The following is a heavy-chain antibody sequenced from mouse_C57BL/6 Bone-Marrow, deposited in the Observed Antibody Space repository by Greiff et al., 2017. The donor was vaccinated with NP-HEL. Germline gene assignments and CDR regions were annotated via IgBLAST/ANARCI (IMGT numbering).Heavy chain of an antibody. Sequence: VQLQQSGPELVKPGASVKISCKASGFTFTDYYMNWVKQSHGKSLEWIGDINPNNGGTSYNQKFKGKATLTVDKSSSTAYMELRSLTSEDSAVYYCARNYYGSSYHDYWGQGTTLTVSS. D-gene: IGHD1-1*01. CDR3: ARNYYGSSYHDY. V-gene: IGHV1-26*01. CDR1: GFTFTDYY. CDR2: INPNNGGT. J-gene: IGHJ2*01.